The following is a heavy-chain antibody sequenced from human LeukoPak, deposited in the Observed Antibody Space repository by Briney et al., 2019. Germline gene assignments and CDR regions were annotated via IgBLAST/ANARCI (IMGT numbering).Heavy chain of an antibody. V-gene: IGHV3-21*01. CDR3: ARDWGNWDFDY. D-gene: IGHD1-1*01. Sequence: PGGSLRLSCAASGFTFGSYSMNWVRQAPGKGLEWVSSISSLSNYIYYEDSVKGRFTISRDYAKNSLYLQMNSLRAEDTAVYYCARDWGNWDFDYWGQGTLVIVSS. CDR1: GFTFGSYS. J-gene: IGHJ4*02. CDR2: ISSLSNYI.